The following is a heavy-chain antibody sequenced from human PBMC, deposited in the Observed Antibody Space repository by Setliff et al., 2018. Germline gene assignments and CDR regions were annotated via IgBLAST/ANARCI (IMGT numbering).Heavy chain of an antibody. J-gene: IGHJ6*03. Sequence: SVKVSCKASGGTFSRSAISWVRQAPGQGLEWMGGIIPIFGTPTYAQKFQGRVTIIADESTSTTYMELSSLRSEDTAVYFCARGPQKFYSDTSGYYYIYYFMDVWGKGTTVTVSS. CDR1: GGTFSRSA. CDR2: IIPIFGTP. V-gene: IGHV1-69*13. D-gene: IGHD3-22*01. CDR3: ARGPQKFYSDTSGYYYIYYFMDV.